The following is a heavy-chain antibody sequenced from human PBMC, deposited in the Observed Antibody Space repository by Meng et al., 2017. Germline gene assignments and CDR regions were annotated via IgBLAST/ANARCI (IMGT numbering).Heavy chain of an antibody. J-gene: IGHJ4*02. D-gene: IGHD6-19*01. CDR3: VKHSSDWSLDS. CDR2: IHPSGNA. V-gene: IGHV1-18*01. CDR1: GYTYTHYQ. Sequence: QVQLVQAGAEVKKPGGSGKVSCKASGYTYTHYQMDWVRQAPGQGLEWMGWIHPSGNANYAQKFQGRVTMTTDTSTTTAYMELRSLRSDDSALYYCVKHSSDWSLDSWGQGTLVTVSS.